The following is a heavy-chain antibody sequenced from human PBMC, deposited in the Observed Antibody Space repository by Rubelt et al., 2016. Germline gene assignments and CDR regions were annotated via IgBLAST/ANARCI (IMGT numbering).Heavy chain of an antibody. CDR1: GFTFSSYS. CDR2: ITSSSGAI. J-gene: IGHJ4*02. CDR3: ARGLSSSDDY. D-gene: IGHD6-6*01. Sequence: EVQLVESGGGLVQPGGSLRLSCAASGFTFSSYSMNWVRQAPGKGLEWISYITSSSGAIHYVDSVKGRFTISRDNAKSSLYLQMNSLRDEDTAVYYCARGLSSSDDYWGQGTLVPVSS. V-gene: IGHV3-48*02.